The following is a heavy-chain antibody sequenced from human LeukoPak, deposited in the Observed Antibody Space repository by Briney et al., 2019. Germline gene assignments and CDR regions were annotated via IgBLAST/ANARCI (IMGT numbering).Heavy chain of an antibody. CDR3: ASEVAGYYFDY. CDR1: GYTFTGYY. Sequence: GASVKVSCKASGYTFTGYYMHWVRQAPGQGLEWMGWISAYNGNTNYAQKLQGRVTMTTDTSTSTAYMELRSLRSDDTAVYYCASEVAGYYFDYWGQGTLVTVSS. CDR2: ISAYNGNT. D-gene: IGHD6-19*01. J-gene: IGHJ4*02. V-gene: IGHV1-18*04.